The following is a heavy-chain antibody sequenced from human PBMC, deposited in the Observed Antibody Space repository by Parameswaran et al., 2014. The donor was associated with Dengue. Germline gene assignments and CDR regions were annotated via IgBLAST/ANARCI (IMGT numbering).Heavy chain of an antibody. D-gene: IGHD3-16*01. CDR3: ARHIRWHSRGTDYYYMDV. Sequence: AISSARWIRQPPGKGLEWIGNINYSGSTNYNPSLKSRLTISVDTSKNQFSLKLSSVTAADTAVYYCARHIRWHSRGTDYYYMDVWGKGTTVTVSS. CDR1: AISSA. J-gene: IGHJ6*03. V-gene: IGHV4-59*08. CDR2: INYSGST.